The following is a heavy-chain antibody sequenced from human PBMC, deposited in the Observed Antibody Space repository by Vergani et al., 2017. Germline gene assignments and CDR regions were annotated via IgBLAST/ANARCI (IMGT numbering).Heavy chain of an antibody. Sequence: QVQLVQSGAEVKKPGSSVKVSCKASGGTFSSYAISWVRQAPGQGLEWVGGIIPIFGTANYAQKFQGRVTITADKSTSTAYMELGSLRAEDTAVYYCASAVAVVVVGAPYWYFDLWGRGTLVTVSS. V-gene: IGHV1-69*14. CDR3: ASAVAVVVVGAPYWYFDL. D-gene: IGHD2-15*01. CDR2: IIPIFGTA. CDR1: GGTFSSYA. J-gene: IGHJ2*01.